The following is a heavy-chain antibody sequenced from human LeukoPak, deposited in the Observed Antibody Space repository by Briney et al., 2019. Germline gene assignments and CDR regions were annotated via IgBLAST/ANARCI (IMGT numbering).Heavy chain of an antibody. CDR1: GGTFSSYA. D-gene: IGHD5-12*01. V-gene: IGHV1-69*04. Sequence: ASVKVSCKASGGTFSSYANSWARQAPGQGLEWMGRIIPILGIANYAQKFQGRVTITADKSTSTAYMELSSLRSEDTAVYYCARVGYSGYDLTPIDYWGQGTLVTVSS. CDR3: ARVGYSGYDLTPIDY. CDR2: IIPILGIA. J-gene: IGHJ4*02.